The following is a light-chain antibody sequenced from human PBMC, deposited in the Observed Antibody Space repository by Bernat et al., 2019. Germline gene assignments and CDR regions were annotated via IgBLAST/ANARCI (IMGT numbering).Light chain of an antibody. CDR1: QRLSDS. CDR3: QQYAAYLT. Sequence: DIQLTQSPSTLSASVGDRVTITCRASQRLSDSLAWYQQKPGKAPKLLIYMASTLETGVPPRFSGSGSGTAFTLIISSLQPADFATYYCQQYAAYLTFGQGTKVEV. CDR2: MAS. V-gene: IGKV1-5*03. J-gene: IGKJ1*01.